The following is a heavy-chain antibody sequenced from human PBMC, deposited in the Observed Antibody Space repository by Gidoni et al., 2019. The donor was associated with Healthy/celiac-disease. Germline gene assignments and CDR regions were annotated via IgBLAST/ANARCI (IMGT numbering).Heavy chain of an antibody. Sequence: QVQLVQSGAEVKEPGSSVKVACKASGGTFSSCATSWVRQAPGQGLEWMGGIIPIFGTANYAQKFQGRVTITADKSTSTAYMELSSLRSEDTAVYYCARTAYYYGSGSYYNTAGDAFDIWGQGTMVTVSS. CDR3: ARTAYYYGSGSYYNTAGDAFDI. V-gene: IGHV1-69*06. J-gene: IGHJ3*02. CDR2: IIPIFGTA. CDR1: GGTFSSCA. D-gene: IGHD3-10*01.